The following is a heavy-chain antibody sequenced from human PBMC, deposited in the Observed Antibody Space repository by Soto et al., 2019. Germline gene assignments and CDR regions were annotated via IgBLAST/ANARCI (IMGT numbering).Heavy chain of an antibody. CDR1: GGSISSYY. J-gene: IGHJ4*02. V-gene: IGHV4-59*08. CDR3: ARHNYGSGSTYFDY. CDR2: IYYSGST. D-gene: IGHD3-10*01. Sequence: SETLSLTCTVSGGSISSYYWSWIRQPPGKGLEWIGYIYYSGSTNNNPSLKSRVTISVDTSKNQFSLKLNSMTAADTAVYYCARHNYGSGSTYFDYWGQGTLVTVSS.